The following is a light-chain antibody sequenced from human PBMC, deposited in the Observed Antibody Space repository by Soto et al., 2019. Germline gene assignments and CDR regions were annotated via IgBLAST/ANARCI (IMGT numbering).Light chain of an antibody. J-gene: IGKJ1*01. CDR3: QQSYSSAWT. Sequence: DVPMTQFPSSLSASVGDRVTITCRSSQTIRVYLNWYQHRPGKAATILIYGETKLQSGVSPRFSASVSGTEYTLTINKLQPEDIATYWCQQSYSSAWTFGQGTRV. V-gene: IGKV1-39*01. CDR2: GET. CDR1: QTIRVY.